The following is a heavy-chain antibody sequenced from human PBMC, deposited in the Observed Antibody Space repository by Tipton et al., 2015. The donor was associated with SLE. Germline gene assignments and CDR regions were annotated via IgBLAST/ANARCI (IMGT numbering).Heavy chain of an antibody. CDR3: ARGLRITMVRGAFPFDY. D-gene: IGHD3-10*01. Sequence: TLSLTCTVSGGSISSGSYYWSWIRQHPGKGLEWIGYIYYSGSTYYNPSLKSRVTISIDTSKNQFSLKLSSVTAADTAVYYCARGLRITMVRGAFPFDYWGQGTLVTVSS. V-gene: IGHV4-31*03. CDR1: GGSISSGSYY. J-gene: IGHJ4*02. CDR2: IYYSGST.